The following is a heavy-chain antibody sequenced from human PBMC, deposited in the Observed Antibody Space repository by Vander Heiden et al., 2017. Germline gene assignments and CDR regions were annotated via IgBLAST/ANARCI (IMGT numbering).Heavy chain of an antibody. D-gene: IGHD2-15*01. Sequence: EVQLLESGGGLVQPGGSLRLSCAASGFTFSSYAMSWVRQAPGNGLEWVSAISGSGGSTYYADSVKGRFTISRDNSKNTLYLQMNSLRAEDTAVYYCAKYQPDYCSGGSCYLDYWGQGTLVTVSS. CDR1: GFTFSSYA. V-gene: IGHV3-23*01. CDR2: ISGSGGST. CDR3: AKYQPDYCSGGSCYLDY. J-gene: IGHJ4*02.